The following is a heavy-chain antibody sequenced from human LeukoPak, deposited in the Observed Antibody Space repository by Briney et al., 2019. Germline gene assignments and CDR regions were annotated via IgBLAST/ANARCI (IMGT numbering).Heavy chain of an antibody. J-gene: IGHJ6*02. D-gene: IGHD3-10*01. CDR1: GYSFSTFD. V-gene: IGHV1-8*01. CDR3: ARGGTLVQGVTILYGMDV. Sequence: ASLTVSCKTSGYSFSTFDINWVRQATGQGLEWMGWMNPNSGNTNYAQKFQGRLTMTRDTSISKAYMELSSLRSEDTAVYYCARGGTLVQGVTILYGMDVWGQGTTVTVSS. CDR2: MNPNSGNT.